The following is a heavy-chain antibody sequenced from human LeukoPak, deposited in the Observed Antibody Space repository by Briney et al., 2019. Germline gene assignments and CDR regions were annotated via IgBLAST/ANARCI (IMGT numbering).Heavy chain of an antibody. Sequence: GGSLRLSCAASGFTFSSYAMHWVRQAPGKGLEWVAVISYDGSIKYYADSVKGRFTTSRDNSKNMLYLQMNSLSAEDTAVYYCARGPGYSSGWYVLSVDYWGQGTLVTVPS. D-gene: IGHD6-19*01. CDR1: GFTFSSYA. J-gene: IGHJ4*02. CDR2: ISYDGSIK. CDR3: ARGPGYSSGWYVLSVDY. V-gene: IGHV3-30-3*01.